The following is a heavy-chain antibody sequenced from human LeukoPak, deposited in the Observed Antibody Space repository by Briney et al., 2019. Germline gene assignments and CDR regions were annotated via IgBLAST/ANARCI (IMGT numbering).Heavy chain of an antibody. V-gene: IGHV3-23*01. J-gene: IGHJ6*03. Sequence: GGSLRLSCAASGFTFSSYAMSWVRQAPGKGLEWVSAISGSGGSTYYADSVKGRFTISRDNSKNTLYLQMNSLRAEDTAVYCCAKRGIGWPKADYYYMDVWGKGTTVTVSS. D-gene: IGHD6-19*01. CDR3: AKRGIGWPKADYYYMDV. CDR1: GFTFSSYA. CDR2: ISGSGGST.